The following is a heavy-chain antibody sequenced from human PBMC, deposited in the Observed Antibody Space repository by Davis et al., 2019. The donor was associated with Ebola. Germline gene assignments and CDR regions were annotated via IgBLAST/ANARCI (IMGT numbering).Heavy chain of an antibody. CDR2: FYYSGTT. CDR3: AREVQGEYDFWSGYFDI. J-gene: IGHJ3*02. CDR1: GGSIASSYYY. D-gene: IGHD3-3*01. V-gene: IGHV4-39*07. Sequence: SETLSLTCTVSGGSIASSYYYWGWIRQPPRKGPAWIGTFYYSGTTFYNPSLKSRVTISVDKSKNQFSLKLSSVTAADTAVYYCAREVQGEYDFWSGYFDIWGQGTMVTVSS.